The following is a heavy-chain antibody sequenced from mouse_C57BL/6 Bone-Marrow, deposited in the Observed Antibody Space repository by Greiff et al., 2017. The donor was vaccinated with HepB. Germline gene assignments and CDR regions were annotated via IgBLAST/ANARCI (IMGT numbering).Heavy chain of an antibody. CDR2: IYPGNSDT. CDR1: GYTFTSYW. V-gene: IGHV1-5*01. CDR3: TRCFYDYDGAWFAY. D-gene: IGHD2-4*01. J-gene: IGHJ3*01. Sequence: VHVKQSGTVLARPGASVKMSCKTSGYTFTSYWMHWVKQRPGQGLEWIGAIYPGNSDTSYNQKFKGKAKLTAVTSASTAYMELSSLTNEDSAVYYCTRCFYDYDGAWFAYWGQGTLVTVSA.